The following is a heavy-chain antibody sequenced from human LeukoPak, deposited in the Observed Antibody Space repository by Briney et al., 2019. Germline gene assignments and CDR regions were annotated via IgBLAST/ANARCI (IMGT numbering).Heavy chain of an antibody. V-gene: IGHV1-69*13. Sequence: SVKVSCKASGGTFSSYAISWVRQAPGQGLEWMGGIIPIFGTANYAQKFQGRVTITADESTSTAYMELSSLRSEDTAVYYCARVIRLGELSSHLDYWGQGTLVTVS. CDR2: IIPIFGTA. CDR1: GGTFSSYA. D-gene: IGHD3-16*02. CDR3: ARVIRLGELSSHLDY. J-gene: IGHJ4*02.